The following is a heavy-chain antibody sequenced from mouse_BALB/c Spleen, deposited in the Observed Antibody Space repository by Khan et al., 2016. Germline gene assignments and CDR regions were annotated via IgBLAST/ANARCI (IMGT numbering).Heavy chain of an antibody. CDR3: ARFGYGLGFDV. Sequence: QVQLQQSGAELMKPGASVKISCKATGYTFSSYWIEWVKQRPGHGLEWIGEILPGSGSTNYNEKFKGKATFTADTSSNTAYMQLSSLTSEDSAVSYCARFGYGLGFDVWGAGTTVTVSS. V-gene: IGHV1-9*01. CDR1: GYTFSSYW. J-gene: IGHJ1*01. CDR2: ILPGSGST. D-gene: IGHD2-2*01.